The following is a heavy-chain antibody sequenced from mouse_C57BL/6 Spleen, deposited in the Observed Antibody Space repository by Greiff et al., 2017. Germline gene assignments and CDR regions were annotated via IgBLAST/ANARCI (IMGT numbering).Heavy chain of an antibody. V-gene: IGHV1-4*01. J-gene: IGHJ2*01. Sequence: QVQLQQSGAELARPGASVKMSCKASGYTFTSYTMHWVKQRPGQGLEWIGYITPSSGYTKYNQKFKDKAPLTADKSSSTAYMQLRSLTSEDAAVFYCAKSGNYDFDYWGQGTTLTGSS. CDR2: ITPSSGYT. D-gene: IGHD2-1*01. CDR3: AKSGNYDFDY. CDR1: GYTFTSYT.